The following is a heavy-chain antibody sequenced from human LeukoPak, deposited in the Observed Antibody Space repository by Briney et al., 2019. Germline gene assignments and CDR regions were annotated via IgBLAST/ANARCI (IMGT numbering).Heavy chain of an antibody. D-gene: IGHD3-9*01. J-gene: IGHJ4*02. CDR1: GGSIRSSYYY. Sequence: SETLSLTCTVSGGSIRSSYYYWGWIRQPPGKGLEWIGSIYDSGSTYYNPSLKSRVTISVDTSKNQFSLKLNSVTAADTAVYYCARGRWVRYFDWLVSHYFDYWGQGTLVTVSS. CDR3: ARGRWVRYFDWLVSHYFDY. CDR2: IYDSGST. V-gene: IGHV4-39*01.